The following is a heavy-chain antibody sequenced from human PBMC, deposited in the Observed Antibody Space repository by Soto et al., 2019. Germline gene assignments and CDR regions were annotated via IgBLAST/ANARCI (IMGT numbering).Heavy chain of an antibody. CDR3: ARDNGYCSGGSCYGMGGPFDY. J-gene: IGHJ4*02. D-gene: IGHD2-15*01. Sequence: GGSLRLSCAASGFTFSSYSMNWVRQAPGKGLEWVSSISSSSSYIYYADSVKGRFTISRDNAKNSLYLQMNSLRAEDTAVYYCARDNGYCSGGSCYGMGGPFDYWGQGTLVTVSS. CDR2: ISSSSSYI. CDR1: GFTFSSYS. V-gene: IGHV3-21*01.